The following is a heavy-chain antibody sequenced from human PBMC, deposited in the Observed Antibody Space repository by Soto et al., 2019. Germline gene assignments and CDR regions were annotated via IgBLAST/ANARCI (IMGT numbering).Heavy chain of an antibody. Sequence: EVQLLESGGGLVQPGGSLRLSCAASGFTFSDYDMSWVRQAPGKGLEWVSAISGSGRSTYSADSVKGRFTISRDNSKNTLYLQMNSLRAEDTAVYYCAKDRRGVMDVWGQGTTVTVSS. J-gene: IGHJ6*02. CDR3: AKDRRGVMDV. V-gene: IGHV3-23*01. CDR1: GFTFSDYD. D-gene: IGHD3-10*01. CDR2: ISGSGRST.